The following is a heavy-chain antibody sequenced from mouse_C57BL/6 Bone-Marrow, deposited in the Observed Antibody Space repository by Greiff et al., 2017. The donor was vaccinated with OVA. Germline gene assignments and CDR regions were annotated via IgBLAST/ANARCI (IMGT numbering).Heavy chain of an antibody. Sequence: VKQRPGQGLEWIGWIYPRDGSTKYNEKFKGKATLTVDTSSSTAYMELHSLTSEDSAVYFCARFAYWGQGTLVTVSA. CDR3: ARFAY. V-gene: IGHV1-85*01. J-gene: IGHJ3*01. CDR2: IYPRDGST.